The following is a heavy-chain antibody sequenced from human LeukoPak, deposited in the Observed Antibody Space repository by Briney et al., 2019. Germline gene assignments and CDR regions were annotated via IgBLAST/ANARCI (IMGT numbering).Heavy chain of an antibody. D-gene: IGHD6-6*01. CDR3: ARGFGDNVVRYFDY. Sequence: SETLSLTCTVSGGSISNHYWSWIRQPPGKGLEWIGYFYYSGSTTYNPSLKSRVTISVDTSKNQFSLNLSSVTAADAAVYYCARGFGDNVVRYFDYWGQGTLVTVSS. V-gene: IGHV4-59*11. CDR2: FYYSGST. J-gene: IGHJ4*02. CDR1: GGSISNHY.